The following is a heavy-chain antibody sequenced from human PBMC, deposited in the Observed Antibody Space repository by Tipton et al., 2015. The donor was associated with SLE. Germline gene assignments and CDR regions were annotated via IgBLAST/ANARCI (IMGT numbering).Heavy chain of an antibody. D-gene: IGHD6-6*01. J-gene: IGHJ4*02. CDR3: AKEYSSSYYFDY. CDR2: ISYDGSNK. V-gene: IGHV3-30*18. Sequence: SLRLSCAASGFTFSSYGMHWVRQAPGKGLEWVAAISYDGSNKYYADSVKGRFTISRDNSKNTLYLQMNSLRAEDTSVYYCAKEYSSSYYFDYWGQGTLVTVSS. CDR1: GFTFSSYG.